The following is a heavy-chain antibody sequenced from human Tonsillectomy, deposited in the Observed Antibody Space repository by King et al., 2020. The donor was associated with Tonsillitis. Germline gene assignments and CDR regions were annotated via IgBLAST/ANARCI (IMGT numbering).Heavy chain of an antibody. CDR3: AKESYYGSGGGFDY. D-gene: IGHD3-10*01. Sequence: VQLVESGGGVVQPGGSLRLSCAASGFTFDDYAMHWVRQAPGKGLEWVSLISGDGGSTYYADSVKGRLTISRDNSKNSLYLQMNSLRTEDTALYYCAKESYYGSGGGFDYWGQGTLVTVSS. V-gene: IGHV3-43*02. CDR2: ISGDGGST. CDR1: GFTFDDYA. J-gene: IGHJ4*02.